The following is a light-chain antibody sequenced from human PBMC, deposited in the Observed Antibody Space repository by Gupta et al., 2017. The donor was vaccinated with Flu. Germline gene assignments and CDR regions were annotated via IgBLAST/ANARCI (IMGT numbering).Light chain of an antibody. V-gene: IGLV1-44*01. CDR3: AAGDGSLNCWV. J-gene: IGLJ3*02. Sequence: QSVLSHPPSASRTPGQRVTISCSRISYNRGSNTVSWYQQLPGTAPNLLIYSSKQRPSGVPARFSGSKSGTAASVASSGLQAEDEADYYCAAGDGSLNCWVFGGGTKLTVL. CDR2: SSK. CDR1: SYNRGSNT.